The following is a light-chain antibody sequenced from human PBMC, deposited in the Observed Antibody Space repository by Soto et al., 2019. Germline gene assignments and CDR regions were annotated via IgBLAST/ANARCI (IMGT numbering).Light chain of an antibody. CDR1: QDISNH. CDR2: DAS. J-gene: IGKJ5*01. Sequence: DIQMTQSPSSLSASVGYRVTITCQASQDISNHLNWYRQKPGKPPQLLIYDASNVNTGVPSRFRASGSGTDFTFIISSLQPQDIATYYCQQYDNLPPIIFGQGTRLEI. CDR3: QQYDNLPPII. V-gene: IGKV1-33*01.